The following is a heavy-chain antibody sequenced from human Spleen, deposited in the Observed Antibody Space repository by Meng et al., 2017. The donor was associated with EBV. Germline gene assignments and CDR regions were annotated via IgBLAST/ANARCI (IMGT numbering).Heavy chain of an antibody. CDR2: IYHSGRS. CDR3: ARWRRNSRNYLAGFDP. Sequence: QVSLQESGPGLVEPSGPLSLTCAVSGGSISSSDWWSWVRQSPEKGLEWIGEIYHSGRSNYNPSLKSRVTMSVNKSKNQFSLNLSSVTAADTAVYYCARWRRNSRNYLAGFDPWGQGTLVTVSS. V-gene: IGHV4-4*02. J-gene: IGHJ5*02. CDR1: GGSISSSDW. D-gene: IGHD2/OR15-2a*01.